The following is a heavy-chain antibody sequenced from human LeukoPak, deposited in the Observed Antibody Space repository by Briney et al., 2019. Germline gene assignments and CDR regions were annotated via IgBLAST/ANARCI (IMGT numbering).Heavy chain of an antibody. D-gene: IGHD2-15*01. V-gene: IGHV3-23*01. CDR2: ISGSGGST. CDR3: AKEVGGYCSGGSCYTLAYFQH. J-gene: IGHJ1*01. Sequence: PGGSLRLSCAASGFTFSSYAMSWVRQAPGKGLEWVSAISGSGGSTYYADSVKGRFTISRDNSKNTLYLQMNSLRAEDTAVYYCAKEVGGYCSGGSCYTLAYFQHWGQGTLVTVSS. CDR1: GFTFSSYA.